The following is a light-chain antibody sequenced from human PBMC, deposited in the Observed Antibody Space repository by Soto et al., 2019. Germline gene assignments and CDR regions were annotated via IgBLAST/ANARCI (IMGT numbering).Light chain of an antibody. J-gene: IGKJ1*01. V-gene: IGKV1-5*03. CDR3: QQYNSFIWT. CDR2: KAS. CDR1: QSISSW. Sequence: DIQMTQSPSTLSASVGDRVTIICRASQSISSWLAWCQQKPGKAPKLLISKASNLDSGVPSRFSGSGSGTEFNLTISSLQPEDFATYYCQQYNSFIWTFGRGTKVDIK.